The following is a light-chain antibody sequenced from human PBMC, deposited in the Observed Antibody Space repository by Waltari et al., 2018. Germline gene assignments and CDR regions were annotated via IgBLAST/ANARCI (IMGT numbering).Light chain of an antibody. V-gene: IGLV2-11*01. CDR2: DVN. CDR3: CSYAGSYTYVI. CDR1: SSAVGNYDY. J-gene: IGLJ2*01. Sequence: QSALTQPRSVSGSPGQSVPISCIGTSSAVGNYDYVSWYQEHPGKAPTLMIFDVNKRPAGVPDRFSGSKSGNTASLTISGLQAEDEADYYCCSYAGSYTYVIFGGGTKLTVL.